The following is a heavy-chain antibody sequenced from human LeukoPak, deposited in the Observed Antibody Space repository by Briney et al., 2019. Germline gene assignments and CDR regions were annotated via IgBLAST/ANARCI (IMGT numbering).Heavy chain of an antibody. V-gene: IGHV2-70*11. CDR1: GFSWSPNAIG. Sequence: SGATLVNPTQAPRLTFSSSGFSWSPNAIGGSLICQSRMNALEWLARIDWDDDKYYSTSLKTRLTISKDTSKNQVVLTMTNMDPVDTATYYCARTSRYYGMDVWGQGTTVTVSS. J-gene: IGHJ6*02. CDR3: ARTSRYYGMDV. CDR2: IDWDDDK.